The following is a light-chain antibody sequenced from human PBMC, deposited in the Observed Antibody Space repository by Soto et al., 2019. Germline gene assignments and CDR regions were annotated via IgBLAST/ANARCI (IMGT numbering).Light chain of an antibody. Sequence: EIVLTQSPGTLSLSPGERATLSCRASQSVSSSYFAWYQQKPGQAPILLIYGASSRATGIPDRFSGSGSGTDFTLTISRLEPEDFAVYYCQQYGSSPLTFGGGTKVEIK. J-gene: IGKJ4*01. CDR1: QSVSSSY. CDR2: GAS. V-gene: IGKV3-20*01. CDR3: QQYGSSPLT.